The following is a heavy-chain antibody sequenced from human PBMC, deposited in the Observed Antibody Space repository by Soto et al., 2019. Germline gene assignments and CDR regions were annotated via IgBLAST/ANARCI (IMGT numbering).Heavy chain of an antibody. D-gene: IGHD3-3*02. Sequence: QVQLVQSGAEVKKPGSSVKVSCKAPGGTFSTYAISRVRQAPGQGREWRGGVIPIFGTPKYAQKFQGRVTTPADETTSTGCMELRSLRSEDTAGSYCARSQVRSSSLDIYYYYYYGMDVWGQGPTVTVSS. CDR3: ARSQVRSSSLDIYYYYYYGMDV. CDR2: VIPIFGTP. V-gene: IGHV1-69*01. CDR1: GGTFSTYA. J-gene: IGHJ6*02.